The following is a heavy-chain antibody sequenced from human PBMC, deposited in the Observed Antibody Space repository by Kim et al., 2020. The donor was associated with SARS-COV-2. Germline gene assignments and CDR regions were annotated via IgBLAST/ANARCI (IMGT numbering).Heavy chain of an antibody. CDR3: ARVAGATQAESVYYFDY. J-gene: IGHJ4*02. CDR2: ISYDGSNK. D-gene: IGHD1-26*01. V-gene: IGHV3-30*04. Sequence: GGSLRLSCAASGFTFSSYAMHWVRQAPGKGLEWVAVISYDGSNKYYADSVKGRFTISRDNSKNTLYLQMNSLRAEDTAVYYCARVAGATQAESVYYFDYWGQGTLVTVSS. CDR1: GFTFSSYA.